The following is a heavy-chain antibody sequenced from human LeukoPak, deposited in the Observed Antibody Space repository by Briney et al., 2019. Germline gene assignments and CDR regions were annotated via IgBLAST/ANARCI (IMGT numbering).Heavy chain of an antibody. V-gene: IGHV4-61*08. D-gene: IGHD2-15*01. CDR1: GGSISSGDYY. J-gene: IGHJ4*02. Sequence: PSETLSLTCTVSGGSISSGDYYWSWLRQPPGKGLEWIGYIYYSGSTNYNPSLKSRVTISVDTSKNQFSLKLSSVTAADTAVYYCARVVGLQYYFDYWGQGTLVTASS. CDR3: ARVVGLQYYFDY. CDR2: IYYSGST.